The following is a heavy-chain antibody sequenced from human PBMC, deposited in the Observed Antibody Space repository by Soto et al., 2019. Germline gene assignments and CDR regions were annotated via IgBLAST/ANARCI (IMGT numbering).Heavy chain of an antibody. CDR1: GGSFSGYY. Sequence: SETLSLTCAVYGGSFSGYYWSWIRQPPGKGLEWIGEINHSGSTNYNPSLKSRVTISVDTSKNQYSLKLSSVTAAETAVYYCARGGTIFGVVTHMDVWGKGTTVTVSS. CDR3: ARGGTIFGVVTHMDV. D-gene: IGHD3-3*01. CDR2: INHSGST. J-gene: IGHJ6*03. V-gene: IGHV4-34*01.